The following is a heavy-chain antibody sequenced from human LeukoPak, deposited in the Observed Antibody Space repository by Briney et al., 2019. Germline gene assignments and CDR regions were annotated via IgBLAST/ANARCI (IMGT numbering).Heavy chain of an antibody. CDR1: GYTFSSYD. V-gene: IGHV1-18*01. CDR3: ARARGAWGFVDY. J-gene: IGHJ4*02. CDR2: ISAYNGNT. Sequence: ASVKVSCKASGYTFSSYDLSWVRLAPGQGLEWMGWISAYNGNTNYAQKLQGRVSMTTDTSTSTAYMELRSLRSDDTAVYYCARARGAWGFVDYWGQGTLVSASS. D-gene: IGHD7-27*01.